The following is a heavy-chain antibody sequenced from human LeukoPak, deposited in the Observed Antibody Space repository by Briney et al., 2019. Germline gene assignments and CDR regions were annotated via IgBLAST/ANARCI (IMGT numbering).Heavy chain of an antibody. D-gene: IGHD1-26*01. CDR1: GFTFSSYA. J-gene: IGHJ6*03. CDR3: AKVTRRLLIVGATDRPYYYYMDV. V-gene: IGHV3-23*01. CDR2: ISGSGGST. Sequence: GGSLRLSCAASGFTFSSYAMSWVRQAPGKGLEWVSAISGSGGSTYYADSVKGRFTISRDNSKNTLYLQMNSLRAEDTAVYYCAKVTRRLLIVGATDRPYYYYMDVWGKGTTVTVSS.